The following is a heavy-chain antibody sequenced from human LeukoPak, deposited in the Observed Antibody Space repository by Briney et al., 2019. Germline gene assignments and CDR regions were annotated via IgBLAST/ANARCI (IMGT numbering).Heavy chain of an antibody. CDR1: GASISSGGYS. D-gene: IGHD6-13*01. CDR2: IYHSGST. J-gene: IGHJ4*02. Sequence: SESLSPTCAVSGASISSGGYSWSWLRRPPGKGLDRIGNIYHSGSTYYNPSLTSRVTISVDRSKNQFSLKLSSVTAADTAVYYCARVVAAAGTVGLLDYWGQGTLVTVSS. CDR3: ARVVAAAGTVGLLDY. V-gene: IGHV4-30-2*01.